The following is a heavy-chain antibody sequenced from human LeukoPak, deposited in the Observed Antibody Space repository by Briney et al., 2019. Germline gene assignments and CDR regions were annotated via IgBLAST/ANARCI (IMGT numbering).Heavy chain of an antibody. CDR2: ISLSGRT. V-gene: IGHV4-4*02. CDR3: SRESGAFSPFGY. J-gene: IGHJ4*02. CDR1: GGSISRTNW. D-gene: IGHD1-26*01. Sequence: SGTLSLTCDVSGGSISRTNWWSWVRQSPGQGLEWIGEISLSGRTNYNPSLQSRVTMSLDESRNQLSLDLASVTAADTAVYYCSRESGAFSPFGYWGQGTLVTVHS.